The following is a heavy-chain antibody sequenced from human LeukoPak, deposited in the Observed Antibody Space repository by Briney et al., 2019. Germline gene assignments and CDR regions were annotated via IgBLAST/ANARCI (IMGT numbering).Heavy chain of an antibody. V-gene: IGHV4-39*07. J-gene: IGHJ4*02. CDR2: IYYSGST. D-gene: IGHD6-19*01. CDR1: GGSISSSSYY. Sequence: SETLSLTCTVSGGSISSSSYYWGWIRQPPGKGLEWIGSIYYSGSTYYNPSLKSRVTISVDTSKNQFSLKLSSVTAADTAVYYCARRYSSGWELDYRGQGTLVTVSS. CDR3: ARRYSSGWELDY.